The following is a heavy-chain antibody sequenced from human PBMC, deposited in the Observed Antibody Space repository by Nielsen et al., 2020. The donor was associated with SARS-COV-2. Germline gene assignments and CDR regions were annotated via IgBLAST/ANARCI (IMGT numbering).Heavy chain of an antibody. CDR2: TYYRSKWYN. D-gene: IGHD6-13*01. CDR1: GDSVSSNSAA. Sequence: SQTLSLTCAISGDSVSSNSAAWNWIRQSPSRGLEWLGRTYYRSKWYNDYAVSVKSRITINPDTSKNQFSLKLSSVTAADTAVYYCARGIEAAGGVWFDPWGQGTLVTVSS. CDR3: ARGIEAAGGVWFDP. J-gene: IGHJ5*02. V-gene: IGHV6-1*01.